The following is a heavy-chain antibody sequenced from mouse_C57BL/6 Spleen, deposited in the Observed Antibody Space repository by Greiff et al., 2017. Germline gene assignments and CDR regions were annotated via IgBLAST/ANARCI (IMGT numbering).Heavy chain of an antibody. V-gene: IGHV5-16*01. Sequence: EVHLVESEGGLVQPGSSMKLSCTASGFTFSDYYMAWVRQVPEKGLEWVANINYDGSSTYYLDSLKSRFIISRDNAKNILYLQMSSLKSEDTATYYCARDDYYGSSWYFEVWGTGTTVTVSS. CDR3: ARDDYYGSSWYFEV. CDR2: INYDGSST. CDR1: GFTFSDYY. D-gene: IGHD1-1*01. J-gene: IGHJ1*03.